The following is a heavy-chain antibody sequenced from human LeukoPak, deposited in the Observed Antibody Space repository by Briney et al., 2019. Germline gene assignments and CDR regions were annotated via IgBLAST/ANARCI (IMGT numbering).Heavy chain of an antibody. Sequence: GGSLRLSCAVSGFTFTNYWMNWVRQAPGKGLEWVASIKQNGGEKSYVDSVKGRFTISRDNAKNSLYLQMSSLRAEDTDVYYCARDGTAAGLYFDLWGQGTLVTVSS. D-gene: IGHD6-13*01. CDR1: GFTFTNYW. CDR3: ARDGTAAGLYFDL. CDR2: IKQNGGEK. V-gene: IGHV3-7*01. J-gene: IGHJ4*01.